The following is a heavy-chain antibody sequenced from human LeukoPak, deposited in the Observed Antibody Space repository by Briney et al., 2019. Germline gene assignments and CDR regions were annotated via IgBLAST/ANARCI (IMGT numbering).Heavy chain of an antibody. CDR2: INQSGST. J-gene: IGHJ4*02. CDR3: ARAGKSITMVRGVGPYFDY. V-gene: IGHV4-34*01. Sequence: SETLSLTCAVDGGSFSGYYWNWIRQPPGKGLEWIGEINQSGSTNYNPSLKSRVTISLDTSKNQFSLKLSSVTAADTAVYYCARAGKSITMVRGVGPYFDYWGQGTLVTVSS. CDR1: GGSFSGYY. D-gene: IGHD3-10*01.